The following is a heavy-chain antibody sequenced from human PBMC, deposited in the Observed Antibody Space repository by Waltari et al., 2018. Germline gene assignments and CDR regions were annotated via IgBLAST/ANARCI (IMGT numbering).Heavy chain of an antibody. J-gene: IGHJ4*02. CDR3: ARVPTDFWSCYSFDS. Sequence: QVQLVQSGAEVKKPGASVKVSCKASGYTFTGYYMHWVRQAPGQGLEWMGRIYPNIGCTNYAQKFQGRVIMTKDTSISTAYMELSRLRSEDTAVYYCARVPTDFWSCYSFDSWGQGTLVTVSS. CDR1: GYTFTGYY. CDR2: IYPNIGCT. D-gene: IGHD3-3*01. V-gene: IGHV1-2*06.